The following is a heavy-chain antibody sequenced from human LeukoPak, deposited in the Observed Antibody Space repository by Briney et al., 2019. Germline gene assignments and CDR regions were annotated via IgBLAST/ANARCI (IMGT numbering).Heavy chain of an antibody. CDR1: GYSFTSYW. Sequence: GESLKISCKGSGYSFTSYWIGWVRQMPGKGLEWMGIIYPGDPDTRYSPSFQGQVTISADKSISTAYLQWSSLKASDTAMYYCARHLGYCSSTSCYPYFDYWGQGTLVTVSS. CDR3: ARHLGYCSSTSCYPYFDY. CDR2: IYPGDPDT. V-gene: IGHV5-51*01. D-gene: IGHD2-2*01. J-gene: IGHJ4*02.